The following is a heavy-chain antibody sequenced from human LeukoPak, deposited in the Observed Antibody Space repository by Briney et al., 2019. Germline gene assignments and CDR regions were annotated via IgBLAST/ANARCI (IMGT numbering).Heavy chain of an antibody. CDR2: IRYDGSNK. J-gene: IGHJ6*03. V-gene: IGHV3-30*02. D-gene: IGHD3-10*01. Sequence: PGGSLRLSCAASGFTFSSYGMHWVRQAPGKGLEWVAFIRYDGSNKYYADSVKGRFTISRDNSKNTLYLQMNSLRAEDTAVYYCAKPKWFGDYYYYYMDVWGKGTTVTISS. CDR3: AKPKWFGDYYYYYMDV. CDR1: GFTFSSYG.